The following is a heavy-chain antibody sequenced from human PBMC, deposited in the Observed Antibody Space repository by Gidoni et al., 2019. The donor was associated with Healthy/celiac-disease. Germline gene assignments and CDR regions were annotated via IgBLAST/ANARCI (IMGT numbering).Heavy chain of an antibody. D-gene: IGHD5-18*01. V-gene: IGHV4-34*01. Sequence: QVQLQQWGAGLLKPSETLSLTSAVYGGSFSGYYWSWIRQPPGKGLEWIGEINHSGSTNYNPSLKSRVTISVDTSKNQFSLKLSSVTAADTAVYYCARGGVQLWSQGTLVTVSS. CDR3: ARGGVQL. CDR1: GGSFSGYY. CDR2: INHSGST. J-gene: IGHJ4*02.